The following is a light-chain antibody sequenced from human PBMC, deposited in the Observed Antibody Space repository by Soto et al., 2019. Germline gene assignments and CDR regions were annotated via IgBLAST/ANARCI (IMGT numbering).Light chain of an antibody. Sequence: CQSVSSYLAWYQQKPGQAPRLLIFVSSTRAPGIPARCRGSASETEFTLTIVSAQFVDLAVDYYKQYNNWPPITFGQGTRLEIK. V-gene: IGKV3-15*01. J-gene: IGKJ5*01. CDR3: KQYNNWPPIT. CDR2: VSS. CDR1: QSVSSY.